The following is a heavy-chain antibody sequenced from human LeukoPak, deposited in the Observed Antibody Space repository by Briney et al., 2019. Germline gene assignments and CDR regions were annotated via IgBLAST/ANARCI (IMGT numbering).Heavy chain of an antibody. CDR2: INHSGST. J-gene: IGHJ3*02. D-gene: IGHD3-10*01. CDR1: GGSISSSSYY. CDR3: ALNYYGI. Sequence: SETLSLTCTVSGGSISSSSYYWGWIRQPPGKGLEWIGEINHSGSTNYNPSLKSRVTISVDTSKNQFSLKLSSVTAADTAVYYCALNYYGIWGQGTMVTVSS. V-gene: IGHV4-39*07.